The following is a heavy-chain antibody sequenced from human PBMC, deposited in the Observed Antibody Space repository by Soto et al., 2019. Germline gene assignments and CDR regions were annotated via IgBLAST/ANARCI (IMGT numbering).Heavy chain of an antibody. CDR1: GYTFTIYG. CDR2: ISAYNGNT. D-gene: IGHD1-1*01. J-gene: IGHJ4*02. V-gene: IGHV1-18*01. Sequence: ASVKVSCKASGYTFTIYGIIWVRQAPGQGLEWMGWISAYNGNTNYAQKLQGRVTMTTDTSTSTAYMELRSLRSDDTAVYYRARTTYITGTYYFDYWGQGTLVTVSS. CDR3: ARTTYITGTYYFDY.